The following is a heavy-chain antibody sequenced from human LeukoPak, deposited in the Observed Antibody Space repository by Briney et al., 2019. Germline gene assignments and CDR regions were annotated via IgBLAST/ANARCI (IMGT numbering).Heavy chain of an antibody. CDR3: ATDGDYYDSSGHSY. CDR2: FDPEDGET. J-gene: IGHJ4*02. CDR1: GYTLTELS. V-gene: IGHV1-24*01. Sequence: ASVKVSCKVSGYTLTELSMHWVRQAPGKGLEWMGGFDPEDGETIYAQKFQGRVTMTEDTSTDTAYMELSSLRSEDTAVYYCATDGDYYDSSGHSYWGQGTLVTVSS. D-gene: IGHD3-22*01.